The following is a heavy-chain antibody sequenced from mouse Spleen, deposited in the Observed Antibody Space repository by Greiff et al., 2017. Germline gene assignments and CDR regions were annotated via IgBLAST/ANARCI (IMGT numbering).Heavy chain of an antibody. J-gene: IGHJ3*01. D-gene: IGHD1-1*01. CDR3: ARDYGSGYSWFAY. CDR1: GYTFTSYD. CDR2: IYPGDGST. Sequence: QVQLKESGPELVKPGASVKLSCKASGYTFTSYDINWVKQRPGQGLEWIGWIYPGDGSTKYTEKFKGKATLTADKSSSTAYMQLSSLTYEDSAVYYCARDYGSGYSWFAYWGQGTLVTVSA. V-gene: IGHV1-85*01.